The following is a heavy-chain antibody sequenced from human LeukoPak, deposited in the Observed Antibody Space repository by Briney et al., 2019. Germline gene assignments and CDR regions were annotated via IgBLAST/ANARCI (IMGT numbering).Heavy chain of an antibody. J-gene: IGHJ5*02. V-gene: IGHV1-69*04. D-gene: IGHD3-10*01. Sequence: ASVKVSCKASGGTFSSYAISWVRQAPGQGLEWMGRIIPILGIANYAQKFQGRVTITADKSTSTAYMELSSLRSEDTAVYYCASCSIMVRGRNNWFDPWGPGTLVTVSS. CDR2: IIPILGIA. CDR3: ASCSIMVRGRNNWFDP. CDR1: GGTFSSYA.